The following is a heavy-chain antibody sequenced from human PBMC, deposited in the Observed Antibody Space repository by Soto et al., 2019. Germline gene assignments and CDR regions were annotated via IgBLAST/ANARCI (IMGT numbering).Heavy chain of an antibody. J-gene: IGHJ4*02. CDR3: ANGYCSSTSCSSPLDY. V-gene: IGHV4-39*01. CDR2: TYYSGST. D-gene: IGHD2-2*01. CDR1: GGSISSSSYY. Sequence: QLQLQESGPGLVKPSETLSLTCTVSGGSISSSSYYWGWIRQPPGKGLEGIGSTYYSGSTYYNPSLKSRVTISVDTSKNQFSLKLSSVTAADTAVYYCANGYCSSTSCSSPLDYWGQGTLVTVSS.